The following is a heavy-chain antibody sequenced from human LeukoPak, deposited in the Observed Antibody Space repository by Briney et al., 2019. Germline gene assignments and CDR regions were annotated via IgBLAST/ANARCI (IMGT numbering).Heavy chain of an antibody. J-gene: IGHJ6*03. CDR3: ARGPIVVVPAATDYYYYYMDV. CDR2: IYTSGST. CDR1: GGSISSYY. D-gene: IGHD2-2*01. V-gene: IGHV4-4*07. Sequence: SETLSLTCTVSGGSISSYYWSWIRQPAGKGLEWIRRIYTSGSTNYNPSLKSRVTMSVDTSKNQFSLKLSSVTAADTAVYYCARGPIVVVPAATDYYYYYMDVWGKGTTVTVSS.